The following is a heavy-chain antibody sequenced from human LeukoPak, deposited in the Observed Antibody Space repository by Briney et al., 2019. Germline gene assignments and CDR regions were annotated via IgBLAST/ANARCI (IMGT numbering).Heavy chain of an antibody. V-gene: IGHV3-15*01. Sequence: GGSLRLSCAASGFTFSNAWMSWVRQAPGKGLEWVGRIKSKTDGGTTDYAAPVKGRFTISRDDSKNTLYLQMNSLKTEDTAVYYCTTFSGYDFADFDYWGQGTLVTVSS. CDR2: IKSKTDGGTT. J-gene: IGHJ4*02. CDR3: TTFSGYDFADFDY. D-gene: IGHD5-12*01. CDR1: GFTFSNAW.